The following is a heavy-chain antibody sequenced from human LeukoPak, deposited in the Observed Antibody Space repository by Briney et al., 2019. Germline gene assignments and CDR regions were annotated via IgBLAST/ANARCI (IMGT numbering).Heavy chain of an antibody. CDR2: ISGSGGST. CDR1: GFTFSSYA. V-gene: IGHV3-23*01. J-gene: IGHJ4*02. D-gene: IGHD2-2*01. CDR3: ATGGGYCGSTSCYSYFDY. Sequence: GGSLRLSCAASGFTFSSYAMSWVRQAPGKGLEWVSAISGSGGSTYYADSVKGRFTISRDNSKNTLYLQMNSLRAEDTAVYYCATGGGYCGSTSCYSYFDYWGQGTLVTVSS.